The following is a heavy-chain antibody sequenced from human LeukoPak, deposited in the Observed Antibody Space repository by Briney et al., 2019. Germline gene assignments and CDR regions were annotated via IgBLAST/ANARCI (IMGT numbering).Heavy chain of an antibody. J-gene: IGHJ5*02. CDR1: GGSIRSYS. Sequence: SETLSLTCTVSGGSIRSYSWSWIWQPAGKGLEWIGRIYTSGSTNYNPSLKSRVTISVEKSKNQFSLKLRSVTAADTAVYYCARDYAPLGDWFDPWGQGTLVTVSS. CDR3: ARDYAPLGDWFDP. D-gene: IGHD2-2*01. CDR2: IYTSGST. V-gene: IGHV4-4*07.